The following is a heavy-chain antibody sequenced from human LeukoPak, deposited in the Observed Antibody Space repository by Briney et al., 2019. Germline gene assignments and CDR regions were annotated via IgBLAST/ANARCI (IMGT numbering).Heavy chain of an antibody. V-gene: IGHV3-7*01. Sequence: GGSLKLSCAASGFTFSSYWMSWVRQAPGKGLEWVANIKQDGSEKYYVDSVKGRFTISRDNSKNTLYLQMNSLRAEDTAVYYCAKGMSGSGSDYYYYYYMDVWGKGTTVTISS. CDR1: GFTFSSYW. D-gene: IGHD3-10*01. J-gene: IGHJ6*03. CDR3: AKGMSGSGSDYYYYYYMDV. CDR2: IKQDGSEK.